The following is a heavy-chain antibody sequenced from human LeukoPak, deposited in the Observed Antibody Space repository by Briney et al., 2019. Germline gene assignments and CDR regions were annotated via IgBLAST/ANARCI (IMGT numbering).Heavy chain of an antibody. CDR2: ISAYNGNT. V-gene: IGHV1-18*01. J-gene: IGHJ4*02. Sequence: ASVKVSCKASGYTFTSYGISWVRQAPGQGLEWMGWISAYNGNTNYAQKLQGRVTMTTDTSTSTVYMELSSLRSEDTAVYYCATSNEEWLVTFDYWGQGTLVTVSS. CDR1: GYTFTSYG. D-gene: IGHD6-19*01. CDR3: ATSNEEWLVTFDY.